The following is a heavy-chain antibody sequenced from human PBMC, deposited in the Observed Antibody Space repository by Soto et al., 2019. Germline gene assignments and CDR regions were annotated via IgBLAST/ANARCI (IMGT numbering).Heavy chain of an antibody. CDR2: ISAYNGNT. CDR3: ARVGAAYYYDSSGYPPGAFDI. J-gene: IGHJ3*02. V-gene: IGHV1-18*04. D-gene: IGHD3-22*01. Sequence: QVQLVQSGAEVKKPGASVKVSCKASGYTFTSYGISWVRQAPGQGLEWMGWISAYNGNTNYAQKLQGRVTMTTDTSTSTAYMELRSLRSDDTVVYYCARVGAAYYYDSSGYPPGAFDIWGQGTMVTVSS. CDR1: GYTFTSYG.